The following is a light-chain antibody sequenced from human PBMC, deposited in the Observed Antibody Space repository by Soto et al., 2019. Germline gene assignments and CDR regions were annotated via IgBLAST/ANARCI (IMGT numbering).Light chain of an antibody. CDR3: CSYAGSYTWV. Sequence: QSALTQPRSVSGSPGQSVTIFCTGTSSDVGGYNYVSWYQQHPGKASKLMIYDVSKRPSGVPDRFSGSKYGTTASLTISGLQAEDGADYYCCSYAGSYTWVFCGGTKLTVL. CDR2: DVS. V-gene: IGLV2-11*01. CDR1: SSDVGGYNY. J-gene: IGLJ3*02.